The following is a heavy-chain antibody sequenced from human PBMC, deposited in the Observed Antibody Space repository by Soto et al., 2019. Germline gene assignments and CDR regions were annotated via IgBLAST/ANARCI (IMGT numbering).Heavy chain of an antibody. CDR2: INHSGST. V-gene: IGHV4-34*01. CDR3: ARVGRYYDFWSGYFGTNWFDP. J-gene: IGHJ5*02. Sequence: QVQLQQWGAGLLKPSETLSLTCAVYGGSFSGYYWSWIRQPPGKGLEWIGEINHSGSTNYNPSLKSRVTISVDTSKNQFSLKLSSVTAADTAVYYCARVGRYYDFWSGYFGTNWFDPWGQGTLVTVSS. CDR1: GGSFSGYY. D-gene: IGHD3-3*01.